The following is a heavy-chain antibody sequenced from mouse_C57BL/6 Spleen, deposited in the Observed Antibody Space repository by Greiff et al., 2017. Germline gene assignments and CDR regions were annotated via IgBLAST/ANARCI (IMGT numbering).Heavy chain of an antibody. Sequence: VQLQQSGPELVKPGASVKISCKASGYTFTDYYMNWVKQSHGKSLEWIGDINPNNGGTSYNQTFKGKATLTVDKSSSTAYMEIRSLTSEDSAVYYCARDYGRGYFDVWGTGTTVTVSS. CDR3: ARDYGRGYFDV. D-gene: IGHD1-1*01. CDR2: INPNNGGT. V-gene: IGHV1-26*01. CDR1: GYTFTDYY. J-gene: IGHJ1*03.